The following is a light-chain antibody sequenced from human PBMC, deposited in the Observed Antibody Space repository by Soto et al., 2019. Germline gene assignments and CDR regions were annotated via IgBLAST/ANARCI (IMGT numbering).Light chain of an antibody. V-gene: IGKV3-20*01. J-gene: IGKJ5*01. Sequence: EIGLTQSPGTLSLSPGERATLSFRASQSVSSSYLAWYQQKPGQAPRLLIYGASSRATGIPDWFSGSGSGTDFTLTISRVEPEDFATYYCQQSYSTLITFGQGTRLQI. CDR1: QSVSSSY. CDR3: QQSYSTLIT. CDR2: GAS.